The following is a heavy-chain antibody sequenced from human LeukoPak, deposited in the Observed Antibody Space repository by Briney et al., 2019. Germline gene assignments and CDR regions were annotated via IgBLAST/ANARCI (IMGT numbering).Heavy chain of an antibody. J-gene: IGHJ4*02. CDR1: SDSINSLDL. D-gene: IGHD3-22*01. CDR3: AGLVGRYSSGLYYYYFDY. V-gene: IGHV4-4*02. CDR2: MYLSGTT. Sequence: SETLSLTCTVSSDSINSLDLWSWVRQPPGKGLEWIGEMYLSGTTHSNPSVKSRVTISIDKSKNQFFLNLSSVTAADTAVYYCAGLVGRYSSGLYYYYFDYWGQGTLVTVSS.